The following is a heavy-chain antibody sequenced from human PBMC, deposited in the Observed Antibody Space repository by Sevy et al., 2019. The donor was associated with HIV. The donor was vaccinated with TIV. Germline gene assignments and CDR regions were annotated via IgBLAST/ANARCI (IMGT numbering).Heavy chain of an antibody. V-gene: IGHV3-23*01. CDR3: AKDENRWELIPFDY. CDR2: ISGSGGST. CDR1: GFTFSSYA. Sequence: GGSLRLSCAASGFTFSSYAMSWVRQAPGKGLEWVSAISGSGGSTYYADSVKGRFTISRDNSKNTLYLQMNSLRGEDTAVYYCAKDENRWELIPFDYWGQGTLVTVSS. D-gene: IGHD1-26*01. J-gene: IGHJ4*02.